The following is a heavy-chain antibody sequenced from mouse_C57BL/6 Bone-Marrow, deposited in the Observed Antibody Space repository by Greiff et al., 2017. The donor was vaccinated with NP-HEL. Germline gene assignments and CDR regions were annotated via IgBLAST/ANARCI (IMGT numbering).Heavy chain of an antibody. J-gene: IGHJ3*01. Sequence: EVKLMESGPGLAKPSQTLSLTCSVTGYSITSDYWNWIRKFPGNKLEYMGYISYSGSTYYNPSLKSRISITRDTSKNQYYLQLNSVTTEDTATYYCAGFYYGNFAWFAYWGQGTLVTVSA. CDR2: ISYSGST. CDR3: AGFYYGNFAWFAY. V-gene: IGHV3-8*01. D-gene: IGHD2-1*01. CDR1: GYSITSDY.